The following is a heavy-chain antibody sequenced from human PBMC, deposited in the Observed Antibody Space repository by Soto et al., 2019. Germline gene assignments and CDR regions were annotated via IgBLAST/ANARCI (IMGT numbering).Heavy chain of an antibody. CDR2: ISGSGGST. Sequence: SLRLSCAASGFTFSSYAMSWVRQAPGKGLEWVSAISGSGGSTYYADSVKGRFTISRDNSKNTLYLQMNSLRAEDTAVYYCAKDCFAGRSKILWMPQWGQGTLVPVSS. J-gene: IGHJ4*02. CDR3: AKDCFAGRSKILWMPQ. V-gene: IGHV3-23*01. CDR1: GFTFSSYA. D-gene: IGHD3-10*01.